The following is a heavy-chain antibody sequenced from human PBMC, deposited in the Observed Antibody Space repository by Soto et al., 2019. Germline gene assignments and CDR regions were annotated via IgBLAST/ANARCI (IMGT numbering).Heavy chain of an antibody. CDR2: IIPIFGTA. CDR3: ARPDPMVRGVIKTWRPYYYYGTDV. Sequence: PVKVSWNASGGTFSSDSISGVGQAPGQGLEWMGGIIPIFGTANSAQKFQGRVTITADESTSPAYMELSSLRSEDTAVYYCARPDPMVRGVIKTWRPYYYYGTDVWG. V-gene: IGHV1-69*13. J-gene: IGHJ6*02. CDR1: GGTFSSDS. D-gene: IGHD3-10*01.